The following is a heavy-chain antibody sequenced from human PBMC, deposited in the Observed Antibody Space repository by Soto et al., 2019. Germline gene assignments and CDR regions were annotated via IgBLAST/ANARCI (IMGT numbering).Heavy chain of an antibody. V-gene: IGHV1-46*01. CDR1: GYTFTSYY. CDR3: ASNQPPRQYCSGGSCSTDFDY. J-gene: IGHJ4*02. CDR2: INPSGGST. D-gene: IGHD2-15*01. Sequence: ASVKVSCKASGYTFTSYYMHWVRQAPGQGLEWMGIINPSGGSTSYAQKFKGRVTMTRDTSTSTVYMELSSLRSEDTAVYYCASNQPPRQYCSGGSCSTDFDYWGQGTLGTAPQ.